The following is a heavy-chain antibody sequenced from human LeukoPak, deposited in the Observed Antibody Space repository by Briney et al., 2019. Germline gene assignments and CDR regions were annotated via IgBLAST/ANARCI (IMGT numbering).Heavy chain of an antibody. J-gene: IGHJ4*02. CDR2: ISGSGGST. CDR1: GFTFSNYA. Sequence: GGSLRLSCAASGFTFSNYAMSWVRQAPGKGLEWVSGISGSGGSTYYADSVKGRFTISRDNSKNTLYLQMNSLRAEDTAVYYCAKSRPRYGDYMGDYWGQGTLVTVSS. D-gene: IGHD4-17*01. V-gene: IGHV3-23*01. CDR3: AKSRPRYGDYMGDY.